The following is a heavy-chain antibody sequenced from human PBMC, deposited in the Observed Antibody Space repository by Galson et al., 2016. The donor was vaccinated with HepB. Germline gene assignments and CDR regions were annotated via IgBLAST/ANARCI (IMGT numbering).Heavy chain of an antibody. CDR2: IRGSGGGI. V-gene: IGHV3-23*01. CDR3: AGRGAWSSSWYSDYQYGMDL. J-gene: IGHJ5*02. D-gene: IGHD6-13*01. CDR1: GFTFATYP. Sequence: SLRLSCAGSGFTFATYPMSWVRQAPGKGLEWVSGIRGSGGGIDYADSVKGRFTISRDNSKNTLYLQMSSLRAEDTAVYYCAGRGAWSSSWYSDYQYGMDLWGQGILVTVSS.